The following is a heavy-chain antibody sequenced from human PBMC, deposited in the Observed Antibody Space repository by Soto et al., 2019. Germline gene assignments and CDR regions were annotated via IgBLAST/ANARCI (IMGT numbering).Heavy chain of an antibody. CDR3: ARYYYDSSGYYSEAFDI. CDR1: GYSFTSYW. D-gene: IGHD3-22*01. V-gene: IGHV5-10-1*01. J-gene: IGHJ3*02. Sequence: PGESLKISCKGSGYSFTSYWISWVRQMPGKGLEWMGRIDPSDSYTNYSPSFQGHVTISADKSISTAYLQWSSLKASDTAMYYCARYYYDSSGYYSEAFDIWGQGTMVTV. CDR2: IDPSDSYT.